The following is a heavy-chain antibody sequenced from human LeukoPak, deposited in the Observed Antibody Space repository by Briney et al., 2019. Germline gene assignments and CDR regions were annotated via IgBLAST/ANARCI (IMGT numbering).Heavy chain of an antibody. D-gene: IGHD3-3*01. V-gene: IGHV3-30-3*01. CDR3: ARDSRDKLRFLEWFHETLDF. CDR2: ISDGGTNK. Sequence: GGSLRLSCAASGFSFSNYAMHWVRQTPGKGLEWVAVISDGGTNKNYADSVKGRFTIFRDKSKSTLYLQMHSLRAEDTAVYYCARDSRDKLRFLEWFHETLDFWGQGTLVTVSS. CDR1: GFSFSNYA. J-gene: IGHJ4*02.